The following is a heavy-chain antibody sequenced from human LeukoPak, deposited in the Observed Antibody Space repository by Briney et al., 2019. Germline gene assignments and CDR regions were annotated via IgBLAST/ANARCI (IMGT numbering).Heavy chain of an antibody. V-gene: IGHV1-69*13. CDR2: IIPMFGTA. CDR1: GGTFSNYA. J-gene: IGHJ4*02. CDR3: ARDLIGSASSYSSGAWDY. Sequence: SVKVSCKASGGTFSNYAISWVRQAPGQGLEWMGGIIPMFGTADYAQKFQGRVTITADESTSTAYMELSSLRAADTAVCYCARDLIGSASSYSSGAWDYWGQGTLVTVSS. D-gene: IGHD3-22*01.